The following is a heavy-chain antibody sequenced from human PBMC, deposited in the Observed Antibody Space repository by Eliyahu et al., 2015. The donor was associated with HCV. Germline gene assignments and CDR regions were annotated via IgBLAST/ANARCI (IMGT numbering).Heavy chain of an antibody. CDR1: GFTFSSYA. CDR3: AKCPIFGVVFTPGSYFDY. Sequence: EVQLLESGGDLVQPGGSLRLSCAASGFTFSSYAMSWVRQAPGXGLEWVSSVSXSSGSTYYADSVKGRFTISRDNSKNTLYLRMNSLRAEDTAVYYCAKCPIFGVVFTPGSYFDYWGQGTLVTVSS. D-gene: IGHD3-3*01. CDR2: VSXSSGST. V-gene: IGHV3-23*01. J-gene: IGHJ4*02.